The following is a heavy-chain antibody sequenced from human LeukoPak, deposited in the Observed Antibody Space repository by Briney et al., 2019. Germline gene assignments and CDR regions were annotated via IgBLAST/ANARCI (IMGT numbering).Heavy chain of an antibody. CDR1: GYTFITHG. J-gene: IGHJ4*02. D-gene: IGHD3-9*01. Sequence: ASVTVSCKASGYTFITHGLTWVRQAPGHGLEWMGWISVYTGNTIYAQTLQDRLTMTTDTSTSTAYMELRSLRSDDTAVYYCARGRLRYLDWTRAYSDYWGQGTLVTVSS. CDR2: ISVYTGNT. V-gene: IGHV1-18*01. CDR3: ARGRLRYLDWTRAYSDY.